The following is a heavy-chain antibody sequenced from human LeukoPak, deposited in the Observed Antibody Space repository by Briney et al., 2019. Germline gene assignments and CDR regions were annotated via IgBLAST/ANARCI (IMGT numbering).Heavy chain of an antibody. D-gene: IGHD6-6*01. J-gene: IGHJ4*02. CDR2: FYYSGNT. CDR1: GGSISPYY. V-gene: IGHV4-59*08. CDR3: ASIAARVGFDY. Sequence: SETLSLTCTVSGGSISPYYWSWIRQPPGKGLEWIGYFYYSGNTNYYPSLKNRVTISADTSKNQFSLKLSSVTAADTAVYYCASIAARVGFDYWGQGTLVTVSS.